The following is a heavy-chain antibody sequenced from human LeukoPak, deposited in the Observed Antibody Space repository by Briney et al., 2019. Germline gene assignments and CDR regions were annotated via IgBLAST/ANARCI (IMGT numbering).Heavy chain of an antibody. CDR2: IYYSGST. CDR3: ARESPTSMVRGVISGNWFDP. V-gene: IGHV4-61*01. CDR1: GGSISSGSYY. J-gene: IGHJ5*02. D-gene: IGHD3-10*01. Sequence: PSETLSLTCTVSGGSISSGSYYWSWVRQPPGKGLEWIGYIYYSGSTNYNPSLKSRVTISVDTSKNQFSLKLSSVTAADTAVYYCARESPTSMVRGVISGNWFDPWGQGTLVTVSS.